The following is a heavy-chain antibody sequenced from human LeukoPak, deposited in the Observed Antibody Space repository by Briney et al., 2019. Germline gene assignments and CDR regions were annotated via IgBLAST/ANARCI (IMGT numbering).Heavy chain of an antibody. D-gene: IGHD3-22*01. CDR3: ARGVPSYAYDGSGYYHSSAGYKP. CDR2: INHVGST. J-gene: IGHJ3*01. CDR1: GGSLSGSY. V-gene: IGHV4-34*01. Sequence: SETLSLTCAVYGGSLSGSYWRWLRQPPGKGLEWIGDINHVGSTTYNPSLKSRVTISVDTSKNHFSLKLSAVTAADTAVFYCARGVPSYAYDGSGYYHSSAGYKPWGQGTLVTVSS.